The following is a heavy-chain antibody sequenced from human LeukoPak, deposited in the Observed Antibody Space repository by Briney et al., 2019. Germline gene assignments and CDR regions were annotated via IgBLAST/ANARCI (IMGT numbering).Heavy chain of an antibody. V-gene: IGHV3-20*04. D-gene: IGHD3-22*01. CDR3: ARNDYYDSSGYYYVDPYYFDD. CDR1: GFTFDDYG. Sequence: PGGSLRLSCAASGFTFDDYGMRWVRQAPGKGLEWVAGINCNGGSTGYADSVKGRFTISRDNAKNSPYLQMNSLRAEDTAVYYCARNDYYDSSGYYYVDPYYFDDWGQGTLVTVSS. J-gene: IGHJ4*02. CDR2: INCNGGST.